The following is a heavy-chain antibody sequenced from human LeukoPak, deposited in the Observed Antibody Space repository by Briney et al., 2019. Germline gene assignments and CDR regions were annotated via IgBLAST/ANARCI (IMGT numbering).Heavy chain of an antibody. CDR3: ARGGGVPNYYGSGSYYNKKYNWFDP. CDR1: GYTFTGYY. Sequence: GASVKVSCKASGYTFTGYYMHWVRQAPGQGLEWMGIINPSGGSTSYAQKFQGRVTMTRDTSTSTVYMELSSLRSEDTAVYYCARGGGVPNYYGSGSYYNKKYNWFDPWGQGTLVTVSS. D-gene: IGHD3-10*01. CDR2: INPSGGST. V-gene: IGHV1-46*01. J-gene: IGHJ5*02.